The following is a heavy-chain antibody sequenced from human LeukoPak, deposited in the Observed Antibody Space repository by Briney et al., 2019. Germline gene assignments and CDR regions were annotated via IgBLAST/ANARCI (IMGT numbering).Heavy chain of an antibody. CDR2: ISSNGGST. Sequence: GGSLRVSCSASGFTFSSYAMHWVRQAPGKGLEYVSAISSNGGSTYYADSVKGRFTISRDNSKNTLYLQMSSLRAEDTAVYYCVKGSDYCSSTSCYFSIHAFDIWGQGTMVTVSS. CDR3: VKGSDYCSSTSCYFSIHAFDI. D-gene: IGHD2-2*01. CDR1: GFTFSSYA. V-gene: IGHV3-64D*06. J-gene: IGHJ3*02.